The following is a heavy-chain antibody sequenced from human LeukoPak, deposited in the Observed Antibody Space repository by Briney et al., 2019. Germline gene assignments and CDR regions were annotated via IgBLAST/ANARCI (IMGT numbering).Heavy chain of an antibody. D-gene: IGHD6-19*01. V-gene: IGHV4-59*01. CDR2: IHYSGST. J-gene: IGHJ5*02. Sequence: PSETLSLTCTVSGGSISGYYWGWIRQPPGQGLEWIGYIHYSGSTNYNPSLKSRVTISLDMSKNQFSLRLNSVTAADTAVYYCAREGQWLPDWFDPWGQGTLVTVSS. CDR3: AREGQWLPDWFDP. CDR1: GGSISGYY.